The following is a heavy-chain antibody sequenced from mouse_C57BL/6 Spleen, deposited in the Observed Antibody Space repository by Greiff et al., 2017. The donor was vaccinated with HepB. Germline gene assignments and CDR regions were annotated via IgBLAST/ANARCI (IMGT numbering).Heavy chain of an antibody. J-gene: IGHJ4*01. V-gene: IGHV1-50*01. Sequence: VQLQQPGAELVKPGASVKLSCKASGYTFTSYWMQWVKQRPGQGLEWIGEIDPSDSYTNYNQKFKGKATLTVDTSSSTAYMQLSSLTSEDSAVYYCARRGGLLYAMDYWGKGTSVTVSS. CDR1: GYTFTSYW. CDR3: ARRGGLLYAMDY. D-gene: IGHD1-1*01. CDR2: IDPSDSYT.